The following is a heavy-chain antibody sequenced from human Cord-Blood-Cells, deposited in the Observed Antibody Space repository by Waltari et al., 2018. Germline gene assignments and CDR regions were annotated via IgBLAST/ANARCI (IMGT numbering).Heavy chain of an antibody. D-gene: IGHD2-15*01. V-gene: IGHV4-34*01. CDR3: ARGEYCSGGSCYSGLFDY. CDR2: INHSGST. CDR1: GGSFSGYY. Sequence: QVQLQQWGAGLLKPSETLSLTCAVYGGSFSGYYWSWIRQPPGKGLEWIGEINHSGSTNYNPSLKSGVTRSVDTSKNQFSLKLSSVTAADTAVYYCARGEYCSGGSCYSGLFDYWGQGTLVTVSS. J-gene: IGHJ4*02.